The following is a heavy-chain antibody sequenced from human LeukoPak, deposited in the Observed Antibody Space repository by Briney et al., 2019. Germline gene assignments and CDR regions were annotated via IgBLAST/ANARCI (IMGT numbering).Heavy chain of an antibody. CDR2: IWYDGSNK. CDR3: AKSSIHSTLYYMDV. Sequence: GRSLRLSCAASGFTFSNYGMHWVRQAPGKGLEWVAVIWYDGSNKYYADSVKGRFTISRDNSKNTLYLQMNSLRAEDTAVYYCAKSSIHSTLYYMDVWGKGTTVTVS. J-gene: IGHJ6*03. V-gene: IGHV3-33*06. D-gene: IGHD2-2*01. CDR1: GFTFSNYG.